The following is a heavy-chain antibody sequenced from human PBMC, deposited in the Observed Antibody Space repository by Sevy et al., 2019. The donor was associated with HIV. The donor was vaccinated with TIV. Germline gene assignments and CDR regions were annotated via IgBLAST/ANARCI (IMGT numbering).Heavy chain of an antibody. J-gene: IGHJ6*02. CDR3: VKDPDYNFWRGYYGMDV. Sequence: GGSLRLSCSGSVFSFSNSAMNWVRQTPGKGLKYVSAISSDGVSTYYTDSVRGRFTISRDNSKNTLYLQMSSMRVEDTAVYYCVKDPDYNFWRGYYGMDVWGQGTTVTVSS. CDR2: ISSDGVST. CDR1: VFSFSNSA. V-gene: IGHV3-64D*06. D-gene: IGHD3-3*01.